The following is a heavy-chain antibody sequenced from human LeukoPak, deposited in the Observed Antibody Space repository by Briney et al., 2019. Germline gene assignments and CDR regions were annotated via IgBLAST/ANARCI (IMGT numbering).Heavy chain of an antibody. D-gene: IGHD6-13*01. CDR1: GGSIGSYY. J-gene: IGHJ4*02. Sequence: SETLSLTCTVSGGSIGSYYWSWIRQPPGKGLEWIGYIYYSGSTNYNPSLKSRVTISVDTSKNQFSLKLSSVTAADTAVYYCASHLRKAAASPFDYWGQGTLVTVSS. CDR3: ASHLRKAAASPFDY. V-gene: IGHV4-59*08. CDR2: IYYSGST.